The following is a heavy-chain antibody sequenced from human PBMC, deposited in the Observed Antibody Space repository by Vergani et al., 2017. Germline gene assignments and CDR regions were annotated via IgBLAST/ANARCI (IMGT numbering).Heavy chain of an antibody. CDR2: IKRDGTET. CDR3: ARISGGSAPYLHY. V-gene: IGHV3-7*01. J-gene: IGHJ1*01. Sequence: EVQLVESGGELVQPGRPLRLSCTASGFTFGDDAISWFRQAPGKGLDWVASIKRDGTETFYVDSVKGRFTISRDNAKTTLYLQMNSLRDEDRGVYYCARISGGSAPYLHYWGQGTLVTVAS. CDR1: GFTFGDDA. D-gene: IGHD2-15*01.